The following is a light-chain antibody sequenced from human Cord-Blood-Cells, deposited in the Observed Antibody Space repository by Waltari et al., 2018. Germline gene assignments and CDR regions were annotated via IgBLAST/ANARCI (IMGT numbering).Light chain of an antibody. J-gene: IGLJ1*01. Sequence: QSVLTQPPSVSGAPGQRVTISCTGSSSNIGAGYDVHWYQQLPGTAPNLLIYGNSNRPSGVPDRFSGAKSGTSASLAITGLQAEEEADYYCQSYDSSRRDYVFGTGTKVTVL. CDR2: GNS. CDR3: QSYDSSRRDYV. CDR1: SSNIGAGYD. V-gene: IGLV1-40*01.